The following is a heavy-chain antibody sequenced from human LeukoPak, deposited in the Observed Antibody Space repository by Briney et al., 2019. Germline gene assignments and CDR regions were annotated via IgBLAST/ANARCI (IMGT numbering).Heavy chain of an antibody. CDR2: IYTSGST. CDR3: ARARLERYMDV. V-gene: IGHV4-4*07. D-gene: IGHD1-1*01. Sequence: SETLSLTFTVSGGSVSSHYWTWIRQPAGKGLEWIGRIYTSGSTNYNPSLKSRVTMSVDTAKNQFSLKLSSVSAADTAVYYCARARLERYMDVWGKGTTVTVSS. J-gene: IGHJ6*03. CDR1: GGSVSSHY.